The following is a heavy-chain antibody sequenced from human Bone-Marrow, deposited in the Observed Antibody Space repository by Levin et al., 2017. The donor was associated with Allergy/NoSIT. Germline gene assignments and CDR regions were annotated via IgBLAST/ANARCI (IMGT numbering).Heavy chain of an antibody. J-gene: IGHJ4*02. CDR3: ARVQLLAVAGTQDRGYFDY. CDR2: INHSGST. D-gene: IGHD6-19*01. V-gene: IGHV4-34*01. Sequence: SETLSLTCAVYGGSFSGYYWSWIRQPPGKGLEWIGEINHSGSTNYNPSLKSRVTISVDTSKNQFSLKLSSVTAADTAVYYCARVQLLAVAGTQDRGYFDYWGQGTLVTVSS. CDR1: GGSFSGYY.